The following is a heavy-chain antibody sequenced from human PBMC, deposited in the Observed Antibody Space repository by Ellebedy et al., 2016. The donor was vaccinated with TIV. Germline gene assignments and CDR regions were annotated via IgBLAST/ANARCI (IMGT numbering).Heavy chain of an antibody. D-gene: IGHD5-24*01. V-gene: IGHV3-21*01. Sequence: GESLKISXAASGFTFSGYTMNWVRQAPGKGLEWVSSISSSSSYIYYADSVKGRFTISRDNAKNSLYLQMNSLRAEDTAVYYCARGQSRRDPTNVGYWGQGTLVTVSS. CDR1: GFTFSGYT. J-gene: IGHJ4*02. CDR3: ARGQSRRDPTNVGY. CDR2: ISSSSSYI.